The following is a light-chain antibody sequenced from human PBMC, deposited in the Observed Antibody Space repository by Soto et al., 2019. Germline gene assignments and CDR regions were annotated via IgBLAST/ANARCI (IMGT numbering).Light chain of an antibody. V-gene: IGKV4-1*01. CDR1: QSVLYSSNNKNY. CDR3: QQYYSTTLT. Sequence: DILMTQSPDSLAVSLGERATINCKSSQSVLYSSNNKNYLAWYQKKPGQHPKLLIYWASTRESGVPDRFSGSGSGTDFNLTISRLQAEDVAVYECQQYYSTTLTGGGGTKGDIK. CDR2: WAS. J-gene: IGKJ4*01.